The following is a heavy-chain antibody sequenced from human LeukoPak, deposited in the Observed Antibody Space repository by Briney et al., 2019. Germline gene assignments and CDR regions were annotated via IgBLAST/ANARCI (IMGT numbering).Heavy chain of an antibody. Sequence: KPGGSLRLSCAASGFTFSDYYMSWIRQAPGKGLEWVSYISSSGSTIYYADSVKGRFTVSRDNAKNSLYLQMSSLRAEDTAVYYCAKAYYDSSGYSYYFDYWGQGTPVTVSS. D-gene: IGHD3-22*01. J-gene: IGHJ4*02. CDR1: GFTFSDYY. CDR2: ISSSGSTI. CDR3: AKAYYDSSGYSYYFDY. V-gene: IGHV3-11*04.